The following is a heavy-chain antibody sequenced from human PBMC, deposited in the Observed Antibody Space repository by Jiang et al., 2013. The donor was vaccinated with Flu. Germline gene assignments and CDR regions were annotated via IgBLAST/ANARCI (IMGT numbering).Heavy chain of an antibody. D-gene: IGHD2/OR15-2a*01. CDR3: ARASHENSTVDY. J-gene: IGHJ4*02. CDR2: INHSGST. CDR1: GGSFSGYY. Sequence: LLKPSETLSLTCAVYGGSFSGYYWSWIRQPPGKGLEWIGEINHSGSTNYNPSLKSRVTISVDTSKNQFSLKLSSVTAADTAVYYCARASHENSTVDYWGQGTLVTVSS. V-gene: IGHV4-34*01.